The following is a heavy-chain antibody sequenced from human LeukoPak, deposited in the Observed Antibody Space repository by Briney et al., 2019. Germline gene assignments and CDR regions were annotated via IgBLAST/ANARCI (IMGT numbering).Heavy chain of an antibody. V-gene: IGHV3-11*01. Sequence: GGSLRLSCAASGFTFSDYYMSWIRQALGKGLEWVSYISSSGSTIYYADSVKGRFTISRDNAKNSLYLQMNSLRAEDTAVYYCASQYDFWSGYYDYWGQGTLVTVSS. J-gene: IGHJ4*02. CDR1: GFTFSDYY. D-gene: IGHD3-3*01. CDR3: ASQYDFWSGYYDY. CDR2: ISSSGSTI.